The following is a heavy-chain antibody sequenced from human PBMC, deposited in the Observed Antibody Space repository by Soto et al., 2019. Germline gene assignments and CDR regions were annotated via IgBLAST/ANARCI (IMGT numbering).Heavy chain of an antibody. CDR1: GFTVSNNY. D-gene: IGHD3-10*01. V-gene: IGHV3-53*01. CDR2: IYSGGYT. J-gene: IGHJ4*02. Sequence: EVQLVESGGGLIQPGGSLRLSCAVSGFTVSNNYMSWVRQAPGKGLEGVSVIYSGGYTAYGDSVKGRFTISRDNSKNTLNFKRKGLSAEDTAVYYGGTRPGGGGYWGQGTLVTVSS. CDR3: GTRPGGGGY.